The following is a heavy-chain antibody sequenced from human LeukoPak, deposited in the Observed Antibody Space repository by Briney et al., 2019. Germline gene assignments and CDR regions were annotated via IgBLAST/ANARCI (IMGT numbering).Heavy chain of an antibody. Sequence: GGSLRLSCAASGFTSKDAWMSWVRQAPGKGLEWVGRIKSKTDGGTTDYAAAVKGRFTISRDDSKSTLYLQMNSLKTGDTALYYCTTWNYDILTGYSIWGQGTLVTVSS. CDR2: IKSKTDGGTT. CDR3: TTWNYDILTGYSI. CDR1: GFTSKDAW. D-gene: IGHD3-9*01. V-gene: IGHV3-15*07. J-gene: IGHJ4*02.